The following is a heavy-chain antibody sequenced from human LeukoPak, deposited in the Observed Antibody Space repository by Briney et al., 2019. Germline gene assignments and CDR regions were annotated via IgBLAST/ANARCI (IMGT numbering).Heavy chain of an antibody. V-gene: IGHV1-69*05. CDR3: ARDPNSSGWYDY. J-gene: IGHJ4*02. D-gene: IGHD6-19*01. Sequence: SVKVSCKASGGTFSSYAISWVRQAPGQGLEWMGGIIPIFGTANYAQKFQGRVTITTDGSTSTAYMELSSLRSEDTAVYYCARDPNSSGWYDYWGQGTLVTVSS. CDR1: GGTFSSYA. CDR2: IIPIFGTA.